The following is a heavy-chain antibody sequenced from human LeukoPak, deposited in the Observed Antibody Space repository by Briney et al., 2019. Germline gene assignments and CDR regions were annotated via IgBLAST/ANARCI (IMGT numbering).Heavy chain of an antibody. CDR1: GGSISSYY. CDR2: IYYSGST. Sequence: PSETLSLTCTVSGGSISSYYWSWIRQPPGKGLEWIGYIYYSGSTNYNPSLKSRVTISVDTSKNQFSLKLSSVTAADTAVYYCARDRKADYYFDYWGQGTLVTVSS. CDR3: ARDRKADYYFDY. J-gene: IGHJ4*02. V-gene: IGHV4-59*12. D-gene: IGHD3/OR15-3a*01.